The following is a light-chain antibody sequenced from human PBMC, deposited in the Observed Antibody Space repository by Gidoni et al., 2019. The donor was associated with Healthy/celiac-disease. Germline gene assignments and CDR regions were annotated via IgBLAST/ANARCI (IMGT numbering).Light chain of an antibody. V-gene: IGLV2-14*01. J-gene: IGLJ3*02. CDR2: DVS. Sequence: QSALTQPASVSASPGQSITISCPGTSRDVGGYNYVSWYQQHPGKAPKLMIYDVSNRPSGVSNRFSGSKSGNTASLTISGLQAEDEADYYCSSYTSSSTIVVGGGTKLTVL. CDR1: SRDVGGYNY. CDR3: SSYTSSSTIV.